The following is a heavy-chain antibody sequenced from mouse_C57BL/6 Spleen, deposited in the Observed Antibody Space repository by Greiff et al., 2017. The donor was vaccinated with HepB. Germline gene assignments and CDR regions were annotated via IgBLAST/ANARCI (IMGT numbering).Heavy chain of an antibody. J-gene: IGHJ2*01. Sequence: QVQLQQSGPELVKPGASVKISCKASGYAFSSSWMNWVKQRPGKGLEWIGRIYPGDGDTNNNGKFKGKATLTADKSSSTAYMQLSSLTSEDSAVYFCASSSYYGSSYYFDYWGQGTTLTVSS. CDR1: GYAFSSSW. D-gene: IGHD1-1*01. CDR3: ASSSYYGSSYYFDY. CDR2: IYPGDGDT. V-gene: IGHV1-82*01.